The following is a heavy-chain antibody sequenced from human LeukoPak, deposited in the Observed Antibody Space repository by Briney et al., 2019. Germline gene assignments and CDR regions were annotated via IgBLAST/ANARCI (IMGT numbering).Heavy chain of an antibody. CDR1: GGSFSGYY. CDR3: ARPSSSWATDAFDI. J-gene: IGHJ3*02. D-gene: IGHD6-13*01. Sequence: SETLSLTCAVYGGSFSGYYWSWIRQPPGKGPEWIGEINHSGSTNYNPSLKSRVTISVDTSKNQFSLKLSSVTAADTAVYYCARPSSSWATDAFDIWGQGTMVTVSS. CDR2: INHSGST. V-gene: IGHV4-34*01.